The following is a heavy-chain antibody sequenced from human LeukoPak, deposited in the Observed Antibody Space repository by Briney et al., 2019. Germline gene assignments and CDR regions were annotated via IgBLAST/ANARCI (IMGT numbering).Heavy chain of an antibody. CDR1: GGSISSGGYS. CDR3: ARLEDGGLPSL. CDR2: IYHSGST. D-gene: IGHD4-23*01. Sequence: PSQTLSLTCAVSGGSISSGGYSWSWIRQPPGKGLEWIGYIYHSGSTYYNPSLKSRVTISVDRSKNQFSLKLSSVTAADTAVYYCARLEDGGLPSLWGQGTMVTVSS. V-gene: IGHV4-30-2*01. J-gene: IGHJ3*01.